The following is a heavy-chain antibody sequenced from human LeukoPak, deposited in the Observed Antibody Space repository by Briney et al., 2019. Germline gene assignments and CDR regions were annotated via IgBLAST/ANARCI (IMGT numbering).Heavy chain of an antibody. V-gene: IGHV1-46*01. D-gene: IGHD3-22*01. CDR3: ARGTYYYDSSGSGAFDI. CDR1: GYTFSNYY. CDR2: INPSGGST. J-gene: IGHJ3*02. Sequence: ASVKVSCKASGYTFSNYYMHWVRQAPGQGLEWMGIINPSGGSTSYEQKFQGRVTMTRDTFTSTVYMEMSSLTSEDTAVYYCARGTYYYDSSGSGAFDIWGQGTMVTVSS.